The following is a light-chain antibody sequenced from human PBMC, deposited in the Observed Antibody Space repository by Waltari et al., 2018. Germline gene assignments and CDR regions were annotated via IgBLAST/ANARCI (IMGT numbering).Light chain of an antibody. J-gene: IGLJ2*01. CDR2: QDS. Sequence: SYRPATPHSLSVSPGQTGSRSCSGAKLGEKYACWYQQKPGQSPVLVIYQDSKRPSGIPERFSGSNSGNTATLTISGTQAMDEADYYCQAWDSSTAVFGGGTKLTVL. CDR3: QAWDSSTAV. CDR1: KLGEKY. V-gene: IGLV3-1*01.